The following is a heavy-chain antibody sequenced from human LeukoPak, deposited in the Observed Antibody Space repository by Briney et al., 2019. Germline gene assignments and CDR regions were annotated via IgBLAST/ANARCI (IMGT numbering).Heavy chain of an antibody. CDR2: IYTSGST. Sequence: SETLSLTCTVSGGSISSYYWSWIRQPAGKGLEWIGRIYTSGSTNYNPSLKSRVTMSVDTSKNQFSLKLSSVTAADTAAYYCARGGESYGSGSPPFDYWGQGTLVIVSS. CDR1: GGSISSYY. D-gene: IGHD3-10*01. V-gene: IGHV4-4*07. J-gene: IGHJ4*02. CDR3: ARGGESYGSGSPPFDY.